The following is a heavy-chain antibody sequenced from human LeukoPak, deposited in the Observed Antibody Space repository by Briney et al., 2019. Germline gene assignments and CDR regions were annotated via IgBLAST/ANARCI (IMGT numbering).Heavy chain of an antibody. D-gene: IGHD3-10*01. CDR3: ARARGTGPGAHFDY. J-gene: IGHJ4*02. CDR1: GFTVSSNY. Sequence: GGSLRLSCAASGFTVSSNYMSWIRQAPGKGLEWVSYISNSGDFIAYADSVKGRFTISRDNAKNSLFLQMNSLRAEDTAVYYCARARGTGPGAHFDYWGQGTLVIASS. V-gene: IGHV3-11*01. CDR2: ISNSGDFI.